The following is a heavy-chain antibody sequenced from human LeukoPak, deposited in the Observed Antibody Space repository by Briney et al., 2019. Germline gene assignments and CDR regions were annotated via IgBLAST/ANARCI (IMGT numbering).Heavy chain of an antibody. CDR2: IYYSGST. D-gene: IGHD1-26*01. J-gene: IGHJ4*02. Sequence: SETLSLTCTVSVGSISSSSYYWGWIRQPPGKGLEWIGSIYYSGSTYYNPSLKSRVTISVDTSKNQFSLKLSSVTAADTAVYYCARVGVGATDYWGQGTLVTVSS. CDR1: VGSISSSSYY. V-gene: IGHV4-39*07. CDR3: ARVGVGATDY.